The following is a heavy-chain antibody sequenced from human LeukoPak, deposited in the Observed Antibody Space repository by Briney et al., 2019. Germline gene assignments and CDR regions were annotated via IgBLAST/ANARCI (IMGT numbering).Heavy chain of an antibody. J-gene: IGHJ4*02. D-gene: IGHD2-21*02. Sequence: SETLSLTCTVSDGSISSYYWSWIRQPPGKGLEWIGYISYSGYTNYNPSLKRRVTISPDTSRSRFSLDLSSVTAADTAVYYCARRSPYCGSDCYVFDYWGQGTLVTVSS. CDR2: ISYSGYT. V-gene: IGHV4-59*08. CDR1: DGSISSYY. CDR3: ARRSPYCGSDCYVFDY.